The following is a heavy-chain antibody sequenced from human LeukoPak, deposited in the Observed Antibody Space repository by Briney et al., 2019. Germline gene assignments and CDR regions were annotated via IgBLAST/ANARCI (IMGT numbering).Heavy chain of an antibody. CDR2: MIISGGST. D-gene: IGHD1-7*01. CDR3: ARETKIDY. Sequence: GRSLRLSCAASGFTFSSYAMTWVRQDPGKGLEWVSSMIISGGSTYYADSVKGRFTISRDNSKNTLYLQMNSLGVEDTALYYCARETKIDYWGQGALVTVSS. V-gene: IGHV3-23*01. CDR1: GFTFSSYA. J-gene: IGHJ4*02.